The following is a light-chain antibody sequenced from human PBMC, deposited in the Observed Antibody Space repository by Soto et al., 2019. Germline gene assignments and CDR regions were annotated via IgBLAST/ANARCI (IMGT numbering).Light chain of an antibody. V-gene: IGLV2-14*03. CDR2: DVT. J-gene: IGLJ2*01. Sequence: QSALTQPASVSGSPGQSITISCTGTSSDIAGYNYVSWYQQHPGKAPKLMIYDVTNRPSGVSYRFSGSKSGNTASLTISGLQAEDEADYYCSSYTSSSTVVFGGGTQLTVL. CDR3: SSYTSSSTVV. CDR1: SSDIAGYNY.